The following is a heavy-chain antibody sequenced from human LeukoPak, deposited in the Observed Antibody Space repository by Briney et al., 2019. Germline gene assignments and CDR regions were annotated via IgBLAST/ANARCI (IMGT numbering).Heavy chain of an antibody. CDR3: ARDPPGGGY. V-gene: IGHV3-66*02. CDR1: GITVSVNF. D-gene: IGHD1-26*01. J-gene: IGHJ4*02. Sequence: GGSLRLSCAASGITVSVNFMSWVRQAPGKGPEWVSAMYSGGSTAYADSVRGRFIISRDAAKNAVDLQMNSLRTEDTAVYYCARDPPGGGYWGQGTMVTVSS. CDR2: MYSGGST.